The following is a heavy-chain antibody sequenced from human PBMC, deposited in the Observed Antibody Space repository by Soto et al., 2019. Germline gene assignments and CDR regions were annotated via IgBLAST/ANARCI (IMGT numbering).Heavy chain of an antibody. V-gene: IGHV3-64D*06. CDR3: VKDYSHGRFPDY. CDR2: TNYNRATP. CDR1: GFNLKVYG. J-gene: IGHJ4*02. Sequence: GGSLRPSSSASGFNLKVYGMAWVRQAPGKGLEEVATTNYNRATPYYVESVKGRFTDPRDNSKNTLYLQMGSLRPEDTAIYFCVKDYSHGRFPDYWGQGTLVTVSS. D-gene: IGHD1-26*01.